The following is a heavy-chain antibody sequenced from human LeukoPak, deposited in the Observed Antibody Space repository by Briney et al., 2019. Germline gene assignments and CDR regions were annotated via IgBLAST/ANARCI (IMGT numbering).Heavy chain of an antibody. V-gene: IGHV3-30*18. CDR2: ISYDGSNK. CDR3: AKIEVEGSGWPGGDY. Sequence: GRSLRLFCAASGFTFSSHGMHWVRQAPGKGLEWVAVISYDGSNKYYADSVKGRFTISRDNSKNTLYLQMNSLRAEDTAVYYCAKIEVEGSGWPGGDYWGQGTLVTVSS. CDR1: GFTFSSHG. D-gene: IGHD6-19*01. J-gene: IGHJ4*02.